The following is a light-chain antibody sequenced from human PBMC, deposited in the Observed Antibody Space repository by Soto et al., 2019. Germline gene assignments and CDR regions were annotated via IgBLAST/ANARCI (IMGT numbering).Light chain of an antibody. CDR2: DTV. J-gene: IGLJ2*01. V-gene: IGLV7-46*01. CDR3: MLSYYAAGV. Sequence: QTVVTQEPSLTVSPGGTVTLTCGSSAGTVTSDHYPYWFQQKPGQAPRTLIYDTVNKESWTPARFSGSLLGGRAALTLSGAQHEDEADYYCMLSYYAAGVLGGGTKLTVL. CDR1: AGTVTSDHY.